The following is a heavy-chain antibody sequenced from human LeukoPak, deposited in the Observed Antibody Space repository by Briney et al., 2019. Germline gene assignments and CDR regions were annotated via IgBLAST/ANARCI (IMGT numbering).Heavy chain of an antibody. J-gene: IGHJ1*01. CDR1: GGSFSGYF. CDR3: ASPFLGITMAFQH. Sequence: SETLSLTCAVYGGSFSGYFWSWIRQPPGKGLEWIGEINHSGSTNYNPSLKSRVTISVDTSKNQFSLKLSSVTAADTAVYYCASPFLGITMAFQHWGQGTLVTVSS. V-gene: IGHV4-34*01. CDR2: INHSGST. D-gene: IGHD3-10*01.